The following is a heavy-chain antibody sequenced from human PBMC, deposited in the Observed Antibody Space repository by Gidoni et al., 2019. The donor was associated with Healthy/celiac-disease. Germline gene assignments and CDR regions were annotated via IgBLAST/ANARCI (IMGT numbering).Heavy chain of an antibody. D-gene: IGHD3-16*01. V-gene: IGHV3-23*01. CDR1: GFTFSSYA. CDR3: AKDRNYDYVWGSYDY. Sequence: EVQLLESGGGLVQPGGSLRLSCAASGFTFSSYALSWVRQAPGKGLEWVSAISGSGGSTYYADSVKGRFTISRDNSKNTLYLQMNSLRAEDTAVYYCAKDRNYDYVWGSYDYWGQGTLVTVSS. J-gene: IGHJ4*02. CDR2: ISGSGGST.